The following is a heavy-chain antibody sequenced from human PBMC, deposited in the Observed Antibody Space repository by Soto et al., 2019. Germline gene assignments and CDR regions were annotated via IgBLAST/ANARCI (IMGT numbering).Heavy chain of an antibody. CDR1: GFTFSSYA. J-gene: IGHJ3*02. D-gene: IGHD6-13*01. V-gene: IGHV3-23*01. Sequence: GGSLRLSCAASGFTFSSYAMSWVRQAPGKGLEWVSAISGSGGSTYYADSVKGRFTISRDNSKNTLYLQMNSLRAEDTAVYYCATYPIAAAGKADAFDIWGQGTMVTVSS. CDR2: ISGSGGST. CDR3: ATYPIAAAGKADAFDI.